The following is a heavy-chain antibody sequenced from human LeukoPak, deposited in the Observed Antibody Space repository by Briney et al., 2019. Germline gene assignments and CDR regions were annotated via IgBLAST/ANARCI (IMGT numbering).Heavy chain of an antibody. V-gene: IGHV1-2*02. J-gene: IGHJ2*01. D-gene: IGHD3-9*01. CDR3: ARSIRYFDWSSSSPDL. CDR1: GYTFTGYY. CDR2: INPSSGGT. Sequence: VASVKVSCKASGYTFTGYYMHWVRQAPGQGLEWMGWINPSSGGTNYAQKFQGRVTMTRDTSISTAYMELSRLRSDDTAVYYCARSIRYFDWSSSSPDLWGRGTLVTVSS.